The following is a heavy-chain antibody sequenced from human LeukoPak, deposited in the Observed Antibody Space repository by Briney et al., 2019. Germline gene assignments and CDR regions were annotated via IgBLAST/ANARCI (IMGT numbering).Heavy chain of an antibody. CDR1: GYTFTGCY. Sequence: ASVKVSCKASGYTFTGCYMHWVRQAPGQGLEWMGWINPNSGGTNYAQKFQGRVTMTRDTSISTAYMELSRLRSDDTAVYYCARAQENIVVVPAADYWGQGTLVTVSS. D-gene: IGHD2-2*01. CDR3: ARAQENIVVVPAADY. CDR2: INPNSGGT. J-gene: IGHJ4*02. V-gene: IGHV1-2*02.